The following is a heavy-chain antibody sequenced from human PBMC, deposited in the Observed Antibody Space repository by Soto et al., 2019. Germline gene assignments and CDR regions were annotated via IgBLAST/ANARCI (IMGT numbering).Heavy chain of an antibody. D-gene: IGHD2-15*01. V-gene: IGHV5-51*01. CDR1: GYSFTSYW. CDR3: ARAGYCSGGSCRMNYYYYGMDV. Sequence: PGESLKISCKGSGYSFTSYWIGWVRQMPGKGLEWMGIIYPGDSDTRYSPSFQGQATISADKSISTAYLQWSSLKASDTAMYYCARAGYCSGGSCRMNYYYYGMDVWGQGTTVTVSS. CDR2: IYPGDSDT. J-gene: IGHJ6*02.